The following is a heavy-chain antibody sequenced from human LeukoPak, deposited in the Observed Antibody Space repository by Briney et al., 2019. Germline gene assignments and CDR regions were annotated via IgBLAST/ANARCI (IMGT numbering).Heavy chain of an antibody. CDR2: ISYDGSNK. CDR1: GFTFSSYA. CDR3: ARASIYYYYYYGMDV. Sequence: GGSLRLSCAASGFTFSSYAMHWVRQAPGKGLEWVAVISYDGSNKYYADSVKGRFTISRDNSKNTLYLQMNSLRAEDTAVYYCARASIYYYYYYGMDVWGQGTTVTVSS. V-gene: IGHV3-30-3*01. J-gene: IGHJ6*02.